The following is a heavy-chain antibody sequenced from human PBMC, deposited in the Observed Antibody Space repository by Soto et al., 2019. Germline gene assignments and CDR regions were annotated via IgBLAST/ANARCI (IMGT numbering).Heavy chain of an antibody. Sequence: SETLSLTCSVSGGSIISYSWSWIRQPAGKGLEWIGRVFDSGNTNYNPSLQSRVTMSLDTSKKQFSLKLTSVTAADTAVYYCEAWSSYYSVDVWGQGTTVTVSS. CDR1: GGSIISYS. D-gene: IGHD3-3*01. V-gene: IGHV4-4*07. CDR3: EAWSSYYSVDV. CDR2: VFDSGNT. J-gene: IGHJ6*02.